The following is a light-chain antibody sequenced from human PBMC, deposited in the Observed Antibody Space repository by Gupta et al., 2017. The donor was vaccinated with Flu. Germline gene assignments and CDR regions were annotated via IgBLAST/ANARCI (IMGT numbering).Light chain of an antibody. J-gene: IGKJ5*01. CDR1: QDISNY. CDR2: DAS. CDR3: QQEDNLPIT. V-gene: IGKV1-33*01. Sequence: DIQMTQSPSSLSASVGDRVTITCQASQDISNYLNWYQQKPGKAPKLLIYDASNVETGVPSRFSGSGSGTDFTFTISSQQPEDFATYYCQQEDNLPITFGQGTRMDIK.